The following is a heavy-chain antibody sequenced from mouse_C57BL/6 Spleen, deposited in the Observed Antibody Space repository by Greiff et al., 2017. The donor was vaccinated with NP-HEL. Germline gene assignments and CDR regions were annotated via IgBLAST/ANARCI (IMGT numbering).Heavy chain of an antibody. D-gene: IGHD2-3*01. J-gene: IGHJ2*01. V-gene: IGHV5-9-1*02. CDR1: GFTFSSYA. CDR2: ISSGGDYI. Sequence: EVKVVESGEGLVKPGGSLKLSCAASGFTFSSYAMSWVRQTPEKRLEWVAYISSGGDYIYYADTVKGRFTISRDNARNTLYLQMSSLKSEDTAMYYCTRDGFPFDYWGQGTTLTVSS. CDR3: TRDGFPFDY.